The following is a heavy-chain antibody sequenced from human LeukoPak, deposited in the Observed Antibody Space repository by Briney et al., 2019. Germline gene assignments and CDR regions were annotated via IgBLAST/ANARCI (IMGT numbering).Heavy chain of an antibody. J-gene: IGHJ4*02. Sequence: SETLSLTCTVSGGSISSGSYYWSWIRQPARKGLEWIGRIYTSGNTNYNPSLKSRVAISVDTSKNQFSLKLNSVTAADTAVYYCARDYGYRYDYWGQGTLVTVSS. CDR3: ARDYGYRYDY. D-gene: IGHD6-25*01. V-gene: IGHV4-61*02. CDR2: IYTSGNT. CDR1: GGSISSGSYY.